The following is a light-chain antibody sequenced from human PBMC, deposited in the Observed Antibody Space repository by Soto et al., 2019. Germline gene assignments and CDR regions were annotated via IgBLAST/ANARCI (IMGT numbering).Light chain of an antibody. CDR1: SSNIGAGYD. CDR3: QSYDSSLSGSVV. Sequence: QSVLTQPPSVSGAPGQRVTISCTGSSSNIGAGYDVHWYQQLPGTAPKLLIYGNSNRPSGVPDRFSGSKSGTSDSLAITGFQAEAEADDYCQSYDSSLSGSVVFGGGTKLTVL. J-gene: IGLJ2*01. CDR2: GNS. V-gene: IGLV1-40*01.